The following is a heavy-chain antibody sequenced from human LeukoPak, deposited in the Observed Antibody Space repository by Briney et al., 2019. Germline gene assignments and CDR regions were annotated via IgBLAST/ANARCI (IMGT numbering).Heavy chain of an antibody. V-gene: IGHV4-4*02. Sequence: SGTLSLTCAASGASMRSNWWSWVRQSAGKGLEWIGEIFHTGSTNYNPSLMSRVTISIDQSKSQFSLKLTSVTAADTAVYYCVRNGYYSVDFWGQGTLVTVSS. CDR2: IFHTGST. CDR3: VRNGYYSVDF. J-gene: IGHJ4*02. D-gene: IGHD3-22*01. CDR1: GASMRSNW.